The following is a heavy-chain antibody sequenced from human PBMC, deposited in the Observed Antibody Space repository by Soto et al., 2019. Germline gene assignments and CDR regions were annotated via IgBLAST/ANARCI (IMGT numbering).Heavy chain of an antibody. J-gene: IGHJ4*02. CDR1: GGSISIYS. CDR3: ARDYGDYVFDY. V-gene: IGHV4-59*01. Sequence: PSEPLSHTSTCSGGSISIYSWSWIRQPPGKGLEWIGYIYYSGSTNYNPSLKSRVTISVDTSKNQFSLKLSSVTAADTAVYYCARDYGDYVFDYWGQGTLVTVS. D-gene: IGHD4-17*01. CDR2: IYYSGST.